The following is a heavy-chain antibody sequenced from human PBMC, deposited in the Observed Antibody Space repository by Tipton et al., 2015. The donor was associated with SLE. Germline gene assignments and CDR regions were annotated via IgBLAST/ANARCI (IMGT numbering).Heavy chain of an antibody. CDR1: GGSISSHY. CDR3: ARDPIGSQWLVESYFDY. Sequence: TLSLTCTVSGGSISSHYWSWIRQPPGKGLEWIGYINHSGSTNYNPSLKSRVTISVDTSKNQFSLKLSSVTAADTAVYYCARDPIGSQWLVESYFDYWGQGTLVTVSS. V-gene: IGHV4-59*11. CDR2: INHSGST. D-gene: IGHD6-19*01. J-gene: IGHJ4*02.